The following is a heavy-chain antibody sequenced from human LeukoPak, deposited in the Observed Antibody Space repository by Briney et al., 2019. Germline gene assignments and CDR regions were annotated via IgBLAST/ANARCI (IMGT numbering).Heavy chain of an antibody. J-gene: IGHJ4*02. CDR1: GGSISSSSYY. D-gene: IGHD3-10*01. CDR3: ARRRYYGSGSLYFGY. CDR2: IYYSGST. Sequence: PSETLSLTCTVSGGSISSSSYYWGWIRQPPGKGLEWIGSIYYSGSTYYNPSLKSRVTISVDTSKNQFSLKLSSVTAADTAVYYCARRRYYGSGSLYFGYWGQGTLVTVSS. V-gene: IGHV4-39*01.